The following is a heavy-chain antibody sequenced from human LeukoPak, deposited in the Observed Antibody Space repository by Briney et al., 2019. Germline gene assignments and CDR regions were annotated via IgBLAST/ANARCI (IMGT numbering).Heavy chain of an antibody. J-gene: IGHJ4*02. Sequence: GGSLRLSCAASGFTFSSYAMSWVRQAPGKGLEWVSFISGSGASTYYADSVKGRFTISRDNPKNTLSLQMNSLRAEDTAVYYCARGSYVGGSSDLVDYWGQGTLVTVSS. CDR2: ISGSGAST. CDR3: ARGSYVGGSSDLVDY. D-gene: IGHD1-26*01. V-gene: IGHV3-23*01. CDR1: GFTFSSYA.